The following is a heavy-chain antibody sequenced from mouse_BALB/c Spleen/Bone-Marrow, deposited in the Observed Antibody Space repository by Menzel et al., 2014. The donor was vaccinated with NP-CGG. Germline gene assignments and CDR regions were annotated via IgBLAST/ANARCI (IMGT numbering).Heavy chain of an antibody. V-gene: IGHV1S81*02. CDR1: GYTFTNYY. CDR3: TRSGNYLFAY. J-gene: IGHJ3*01. Sequence: QVQLQQSGAELVKPGASVRLSCKASGYTFTNYYMYWVKQRPGQGLEWIGEINPSNGGTNFNEKFKSKATLTVDKSSNTTYMQLSSLTSEDSAVYYCTRSGNYLFAYGGQGTLVTVSA. D-gene: IGHD2-1*01. CDR2: INPSNGGT.